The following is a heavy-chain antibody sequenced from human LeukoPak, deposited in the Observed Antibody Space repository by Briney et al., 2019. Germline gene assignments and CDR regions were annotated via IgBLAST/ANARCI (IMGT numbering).Heavy chain of an antibody. V-gene: IGHV3-74*01. CDR1: EFTFSSYW. CDR3: ARGVGYCSSTSCYWWFDP. CDR2: INSDGSST. J-gene: IGHJ5*02. D-gene: IGHD2-2*01. Sequence: GGSLRLSCAASEFTFSSYWMHWVRQAPGKGLVWVSRINSDGSSTSYADSVKGRFTISRDNAKNTLYLQMNSLRAEDTAVYYCARGVGYCSSTSCYWWFDPWGQGTLVTVSS.